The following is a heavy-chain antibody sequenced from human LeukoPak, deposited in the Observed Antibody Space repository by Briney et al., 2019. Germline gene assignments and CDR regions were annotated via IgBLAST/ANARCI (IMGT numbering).Heavy chain of an antibody. D-gene: IGHD5-18*01. Sequence: SETLSLTCAVYGGSFSGYYWSWIRQPPGKGLEWIGEINHSGSTNYNPSLKSRVTISVDTSKNQFSLKLSSVTAADTAVYYCARGCSRGYSYALTLYYFDYWGQGTLVTVSS. CDR1: GGSFSGYY. V-gene: IGHV4-34*01. CDR3: ARGCSRGYSYALTLYYFDY. J-gene: IGHJ4*02. CDR2: INHSGST.